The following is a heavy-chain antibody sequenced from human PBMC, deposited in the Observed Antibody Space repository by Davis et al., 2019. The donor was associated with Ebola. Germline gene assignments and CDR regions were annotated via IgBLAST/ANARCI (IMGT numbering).Heavy chain of an antibody. CDR1: GFTFSSYG. CDR2: ISSSSSYI. Sequence: PGGSLRLSCAASGFTFSSYGMHWVRQAPGKGLEWVSSISSSSSYIYYADSVKGRFTISRDNAKNSLYLQMNSLRAEDTAVYYCARMGQLGSGTFLYYYYGMDVWGKGTTVTVSS. D-gene: IGHD3-10*01. V-gene: IGHV3-21*01. CDR3: ARMGQLGSGTFLYYYYGMDV. J-gene: IGHJ6*04.